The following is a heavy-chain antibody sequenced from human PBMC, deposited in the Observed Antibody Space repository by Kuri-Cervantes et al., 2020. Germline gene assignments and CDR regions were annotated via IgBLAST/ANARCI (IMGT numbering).Heavy chain of an antibody. CDR1: GFTFSSYA. CDR2: ITGSGGST. Sequence: GESLKISCAASGFTFSSYAMHWVRQAPGKGLEWVSGITGSGGSTYYADSVKGRFTISRDNSKNTLYLQIDSLRAEDTAIYYCAKRMSYSSSWYYFDYWGQGTLVTVSS. D-gene: IGHD6-13*01. J-gene: IGHJ4*02. V-gene: IGHV3-23*01. CDR3: AKRMSYSSSWYYFDY.